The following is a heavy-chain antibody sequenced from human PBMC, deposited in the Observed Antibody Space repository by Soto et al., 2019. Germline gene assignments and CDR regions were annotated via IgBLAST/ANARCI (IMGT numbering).Heavy chain of an antibody. CDR3: AKVYDILTGYCYFDY. Sequence: GGSLRLSCAASGFTFSSYWMSWVRQAPGKGLEWVANIKQDGSEKYYVDSVKGRFTISRDNAKNSLYLQMNSLRAEDTAVYYCAKVYDILTGYCYFDYWGQGTLVTVSS. D-gene: IGHD3-9*01. CDR2: IKQDGSEK. CDR1: GFTFSSYW. J-gene: IGHJ4*02. V-gene: IGHV3-7*01.